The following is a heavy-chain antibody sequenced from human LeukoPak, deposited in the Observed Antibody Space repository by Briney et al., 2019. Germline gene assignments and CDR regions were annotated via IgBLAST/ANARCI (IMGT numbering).Heavy chain of an antibody. CDR1: GGYISSYY. V-gene: IGHV4-59*01. D-gene: IGHD2-15*01. Sequence: PSETLSLTCTVSGGYISSYYWSWIPQPPGKGLEWIGYLYYSGSTNYNPSLQSRVTISVDTSRSQFSLKLSSVTAADTAMYYCARAPIRYCSGGTCYSHFDYWGQGTLVTVSS. CDR2: LYYSGST. CDR3: ARAPIRYCSGGTCYSHFDY. J-gene: IGHJ4*02.